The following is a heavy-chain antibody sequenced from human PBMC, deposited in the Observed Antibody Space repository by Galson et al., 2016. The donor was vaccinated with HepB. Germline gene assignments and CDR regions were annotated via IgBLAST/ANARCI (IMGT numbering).Heavy chain of an antibody. D-gene: IGHD3-22*01. J-gene: IGHJ3*02. CDR3: ARVGYYDSRGDATDALNI. Sequence: SLRLSCAASGFTFSEERMTWVRQAPGKGLEWISYISNNIRTTYYADSVKGRFTISRDNARSALYLQMNSLKTEDTAVYSCARVGYYDSRGDATDALNIWGQGTMVTVSS. V-gene: IGHV3-48*01. CDR1: GFTFSEER. CDR2: ISNNIRTT.